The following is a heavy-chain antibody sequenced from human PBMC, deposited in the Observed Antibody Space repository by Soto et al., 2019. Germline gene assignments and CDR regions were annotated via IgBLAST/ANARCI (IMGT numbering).Heavy chain of an antibody. D-gene: IGHD5-18*01. J-gene: IGHJ3*01. CDR3: AKERRYSFDALDL. V-gene: IGHV3-30*18. Sequence: HPGGSLRLSCDASGFTFNFYGMHWVRQAPGKGLEWVAVISYDGSDKYYADSVRGRFTISRDNTKNTLWLQMNSLRGEDTAVYYCAKERRYSFDALDLWGQGTLVTVSS. CDR1: GFTFNFYG. CDR2: ISYDGSDK.